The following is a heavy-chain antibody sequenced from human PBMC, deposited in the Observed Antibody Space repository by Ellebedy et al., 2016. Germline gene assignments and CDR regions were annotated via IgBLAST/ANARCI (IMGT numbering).Heavy chain of an antibody. CDR2: INNDGTMR. CDR1: GSVFSRYT. CDR3: ARDVGRVGDDS. Sequence: GESLKISXVASGSVFSRYTMHWVRQAPGKGLEWVALINNDGTMRHNADSVKGRFSISRDNSKNTVYLQMNSLRDEDTAVYFCARDVGRVGDDSWGQGTLVTVSS. J-gene: IGHJ4*02. D-gene: IGHD5-24*01. V-gene: IGHV3-30-3*01.